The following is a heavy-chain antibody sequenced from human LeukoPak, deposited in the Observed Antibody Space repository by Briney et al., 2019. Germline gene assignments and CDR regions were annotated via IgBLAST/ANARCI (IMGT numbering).Heavy chain of an antibody. J-gene: IGHJ4*02. Sequence: QTGGSLRLSCAASGFTFTIYSMTWVRQAPGKGLEWVSYISGSSSTIYYADSLKGRFTISRDNAGNSLYLQMNNLRAEDTAVYYCARGTSLDYWGQGTLVTVSS. CDR2: ISGSSSTI. V-gene: IGHV3-48*01. CDR3: ARGTSLDY. CDR1: GFTFTIYS. D-gene: IGHD1/OR15-1a*01.